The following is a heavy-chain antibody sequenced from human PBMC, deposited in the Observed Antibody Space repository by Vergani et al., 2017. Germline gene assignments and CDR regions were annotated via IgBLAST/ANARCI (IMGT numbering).Heavy chain of an antibody. V-gene: IGHV3-53*01. D-gene: IGHD4-17*01. CDR1: GFTVSSNY. J-gene: IGHJ4*02. CDR3: ARGGMTTVTTGED. CDR2: IYSGGST. Sequence: EVQLVESGGGLIQPGGSLRLSCAASGFTVSSNYMSWVRQAPGKGLEWVSVIYSGGSTYYADSVKGRFTISRDNSKHTLYLQMNSLRAEDTAVYYCARGGMTTVTTGEDWGQGTLVTVSS.